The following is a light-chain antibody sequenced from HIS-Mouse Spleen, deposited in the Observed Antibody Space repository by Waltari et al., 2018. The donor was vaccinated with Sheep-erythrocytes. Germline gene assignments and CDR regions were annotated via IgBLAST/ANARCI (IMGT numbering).Light chain of an antibody. CDR3: QAWDSSTAWV. CDR1: KLGDKY. J-gene: IGLJ3*02. V-gene: IGLV3-1*01. CDR2: QDS. Sequence: SYELTQPPSGSVSPGQTASLTCSGDKLGDKYACWYQQKPGQSPVLVIYQDSKRPSGIPERFSGSNSGNTATLTISGTQAMDEADYYCQAWDSSTAWVFGGGTKLTVL.